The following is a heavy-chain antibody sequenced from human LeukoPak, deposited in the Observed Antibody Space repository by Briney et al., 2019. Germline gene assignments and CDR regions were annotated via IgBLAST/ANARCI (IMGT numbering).Heavy chain of an antibody. CDR3: ARQTGSNYGYYYYGMDV. V-gene: IGHV4-59*08. CDR2: IYYSGST. Sequence: PSGTLSLTCTVSGGSIRSYYWSWIRQPPGKGLEWIGYIYYSGSTNYNPSLKSRVTISVDTSKSQFSLKLSSVTAADTAVYYCARQTGSNYGYYYYGMDVWGQGTTVTVSS. CDR1: GGSIRSYY. J-gene: IGHJ6*02. D-gene: IGHD4-11*01.